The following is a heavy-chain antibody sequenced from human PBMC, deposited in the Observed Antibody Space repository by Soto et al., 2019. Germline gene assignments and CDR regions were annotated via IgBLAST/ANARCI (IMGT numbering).Heavy chain of an antibody. CDR3: ARGQEGIVATH. Sequence: QVQLQQWGAGLLKPSETLSLTCAVNGASFTGYYWSWIRQPPGKGLEWIGEIKHWGGTNYSPSLRGRVTISADTSKNQLFLKLNSVSGADTAVYYCARGQEGIVATHWDQGTLVTVSS. V-gene: IGHV4-34*01. D-gene: IGHD5-12*01. CDR2: IKHWGGT. CDR1: GASFTGYY. J-gene: IGHJ4*02.